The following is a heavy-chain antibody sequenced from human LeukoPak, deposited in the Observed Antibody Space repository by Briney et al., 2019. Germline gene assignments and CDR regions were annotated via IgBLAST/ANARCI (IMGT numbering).Heavy chain of an antibody. CDR3: AATASYNWFDP. CDR2: INSDGSST. V-gene: IGHV3-74*01. CDR1: GFTFSSYW. J-gene: IGHJ5*02. D-gene: IGHD2-21*02. Sequence: GGSLRLSCAASGFTFSSYWMHWVRQAPGKGLVWVSRINSDGSSTSYADSVKGRFTISRDNAKNTLYLQMDSLRAEDTAVYYCAATASYNWFDPWGQGTLATVSS.